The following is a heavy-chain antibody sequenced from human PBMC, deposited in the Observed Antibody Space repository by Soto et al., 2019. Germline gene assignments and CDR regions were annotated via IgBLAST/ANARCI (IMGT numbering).Heavy chain of an antibody. CDR3: GRSYAEMSDFAY. CDR2: INTSTGNT. V-gene: IGHV1-46*01. J-gene: IGHJ4*02. CDR1: GYTFTNYY. D-gene: IGHD3-16*01. Sequence: QVQLVQSGAEVKGPGASVELSCTASGYTFTNYYIHWVRQAPGQGLECMGRINTSTGNTNLPQHFQGRITMTRDTSARSVYMEPSSLRSEDTAIYCCGRSYAEMSDFAYWGQGTLVTVS.